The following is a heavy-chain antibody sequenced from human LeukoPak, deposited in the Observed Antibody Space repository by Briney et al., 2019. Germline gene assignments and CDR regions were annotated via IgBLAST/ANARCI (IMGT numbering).Heavy chain of an antibody. CDR3: ARKFLGSRGYYFDY. CDR2: MNPNTGNT. CDR1: GYTFTSYD. V-gene: IGHV1-8*01. Sequence: ASVKVSCKASGYTFTSYDINWVRQATGQGLEWMGWMNPNTGNTGYAQKFQGRVTMTRDTSISTAYMELSSLRSDDTAVYYCARKFLGSRGYYFDYWGQGTLVTVSS. J-gene: IGHJ4*02. D-gene: IGHD3-10*01.